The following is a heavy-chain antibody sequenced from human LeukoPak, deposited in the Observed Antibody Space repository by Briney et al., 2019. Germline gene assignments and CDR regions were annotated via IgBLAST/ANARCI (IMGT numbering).Heavy chain of an antibody. CDR2: YGPEKGET. Sequence: ASVKVSCKVSGYTLTELYMHWVRQAPGKGCEWMGRYGPEKGETIYAQKFQGRVTMTEDTSTDTAYMELSSLRSEDTAVYYCATEGYYDSSGYYTDYWGQGTLVTVSS. J-gene: IGHJ4*02. CDR3: ATEGYYDSSGYYTDY. CDR1: GYTLTELY. V-gene: IGHV1-24*01. D-gene: IGHD3-22*01.